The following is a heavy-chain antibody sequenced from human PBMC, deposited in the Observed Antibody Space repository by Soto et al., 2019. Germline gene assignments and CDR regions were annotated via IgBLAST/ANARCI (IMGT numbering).Heavy chain of an antibody. V-gene: IGHV4-4*07. CDR1: GGSISNYF. J-gene: IGHJ6*02. CDR3: ARDVLHYYGMDV. D-gene: IGHD2-15*01. Sequence: QVQLQESGPGLVKPSGTLSLTCTVSGGSISNYFWSWIRQPAGKGLEWIGRIYISGDTNYNPSLESRVTMSVDTSKNQFSLKLTSVTAADTAVYYCARDVLHYYGMDVWGQGTTVTVSS. CDR2: IYISGDT.